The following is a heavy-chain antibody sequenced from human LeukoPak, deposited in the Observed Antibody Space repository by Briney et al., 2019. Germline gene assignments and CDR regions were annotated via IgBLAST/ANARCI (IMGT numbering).Heavy chain of an antibody. Sequence: GGSLRLSCAASGFTFSSYWMHWVRQAPGKGLVWVSRTNSDGSSTSYADSVKGRFTISRDNAKNTLYLQMNSLRAEDTAVYYCARAESYGSGSYRGMDVWGKGTTVTVSS. CDR3: ARAESYGSGSYRGMDV. V-gene: IGHV3-74*01. D-gene: IGHD3-10*01. CDR2: TNSDGSST. CDR1: GFTFSSYW. J-gene: IGHJ6*04.